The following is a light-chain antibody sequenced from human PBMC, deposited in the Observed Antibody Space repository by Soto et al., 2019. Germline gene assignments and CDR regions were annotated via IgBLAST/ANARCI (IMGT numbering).Light chain of an antibody. J-gene: IGKJ1*01. CDR3: HQRKSWPRT. V-gene: IGKV3D-20*02. CDR2: GAS. Sequence: EIVLTQSPGTLSVSPRERATLSCRTSQSVSRNYLVWYQQKPGQAPRLLIYGASGRATGIPDRFSGSGSGTDFTLTISSLEPEDFAVYYCHQRKSWPRTFGQGTKVDI. CDR1: QSVSRNY.